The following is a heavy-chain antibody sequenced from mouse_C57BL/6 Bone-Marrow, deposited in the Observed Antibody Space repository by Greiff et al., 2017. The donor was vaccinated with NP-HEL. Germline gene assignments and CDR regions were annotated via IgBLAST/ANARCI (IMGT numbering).Heavy chain of an antibody. CDR3: ARDLPLMDY. J-gene: IGHJ4*01. CDR2: ISSGSSTI. CDR1: GFTFSDYG. Sequence: EVQRVESGGGLVKPGGSLKLSCAASGFTFSDYGMHWVRQAPEKGLEWVAYISSGSSTIYYADTVKGRFTISRDNAKNTLFLQMTSLRSEDTAMYYCARDLPLMDYWGQGTSVTVSS. D-gene: IGHD5-1*01. V-gene: IGHV5-17*01.